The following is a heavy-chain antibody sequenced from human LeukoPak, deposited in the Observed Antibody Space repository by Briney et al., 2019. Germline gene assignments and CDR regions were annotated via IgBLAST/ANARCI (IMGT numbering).Heavy chain of an antibody. Sequence: SQTLSLTCAISGDSVSTNSVGWNWIRQSPSRGLEWLGRTYYRSKWYNDYAVSVKSRITINPDASKNQFSLQLKSVTPEDTAVYYCARELDGYNSWPPDYWGQGTLVSVSS. D-gene: IGHD5-24*01. CDR3: ARELDGYNSWPPDY. V-gene: IGHV6-1*01. CDR2: TYYRSKWYN. J-gene: IGHJ4*02. CDR1: GDSVSTNSVG.